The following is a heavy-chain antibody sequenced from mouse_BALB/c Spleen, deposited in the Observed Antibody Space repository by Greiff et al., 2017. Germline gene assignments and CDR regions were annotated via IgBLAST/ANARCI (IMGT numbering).Heavy chain of an antibody. D-gene: IGHD4-1*01. J-gene: IGHJ3*01. CDR3: ARGDNWAWFAY. CDR1: GYSITSGYY. V-gene: IGHV3-6*02. Sequence: EVQLQESGPGLVKPSQSLTLTCSVTGYSITSGYYWNWIRQFPGNKLEWMGYISYDGSNNYNPSLKNRISITRDTSKNQFFLKLNSVTTEDTATYNCARGDNWAWFAYWGQGTLVTVSA. CDR2: ISYDGSN.